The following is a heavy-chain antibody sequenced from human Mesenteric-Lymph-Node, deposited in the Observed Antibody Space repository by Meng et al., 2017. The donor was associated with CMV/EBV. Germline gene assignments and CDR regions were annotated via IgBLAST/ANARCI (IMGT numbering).Heavy chain of an antibody. V-gene: IGHV4-59*12. CDR1: GGSIGSYY. CDR3: ARGLRRWLQLDAFDI. Sequence: GSLRLSCTVSGGSIGSYYWNWIRQPPGKGLEWIGYIYYSGSTSYNPSLKSRVTISVDTSKNQFSLKLSSVTAADTAVYYCARGLRRWLQLDAFDIWGQGTMVTVSS. J-gene: IGHJ3*02. D-gene: IGHD5-24*01. CDR2: IYYSGST.